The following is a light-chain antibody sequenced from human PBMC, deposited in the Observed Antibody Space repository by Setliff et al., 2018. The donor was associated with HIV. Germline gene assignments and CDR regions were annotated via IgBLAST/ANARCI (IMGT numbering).Light chain of an antibody. CDR1: NIGSKS. V-gene: IGLV3-21*04. J-gene: IGLJ1*01. CDR3: QVWYSSSDHPYV. CDR2: YDS. Sequence: SYELTQPPSVSVAPGKTARITCGGNNIGSKSVHWYQQMPGQAPVLVISYDSDRPSGIPERFSGSNSGNTATLTISRVEAGDEADYYCQVWYSSSDHPYVFGTGTKVTVL.